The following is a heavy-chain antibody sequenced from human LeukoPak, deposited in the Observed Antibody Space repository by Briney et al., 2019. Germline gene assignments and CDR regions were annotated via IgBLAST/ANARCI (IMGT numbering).Heavy chain of an antibody. D-gene: IGHD3-10*01. V-gene: IGHV4-61*02. CDR3: ASPHRGYYGSGSFDY. J-gene: IGHJ4*02. CDR2: IYTSGST. CDR1: GGSISSGSYY. Sequence: PSQTLSLTCTVSGGSISSGSYYWSWIRQPAGKGLEWIGRIYTSGSTNYNPSLKSRVTISVDTSKNQFSLKLSSVTAADTAVYYCASPHRGYYGSGSFDYWGQGTLVTVSS.